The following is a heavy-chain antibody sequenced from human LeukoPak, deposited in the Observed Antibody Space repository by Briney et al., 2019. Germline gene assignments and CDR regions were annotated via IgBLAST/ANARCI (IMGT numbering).Heavy chain of an antibody. D-gene: IGHD3-10*01. CDR3: ASILRSSSGYYFDY. Sequence: PGGSLRLSCVASGFTFSSYGMYWVRQAPGKGLEWVAVIWYDGSNKYYADSVKGRFTISRDNSKNTLYLQMNSLRAEDTAVYYCASILRSSSGYYFDYWGQGTLVTVSS. J-gene: IGHJ4*02. V-gene: IGHV3-33*01. CDR1: GFTFSSYG. CDR2: IWYDGSNK.